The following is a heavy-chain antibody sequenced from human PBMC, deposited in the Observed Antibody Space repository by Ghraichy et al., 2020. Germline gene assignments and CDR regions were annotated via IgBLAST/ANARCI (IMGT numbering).Heavy chain of an antibody. Sequence: GGSLRLSCVASGFTFSNYRMNWVRQAPGKGLEWVSYISGSSRTMYYADSVKGRFTISRDNVDNSLYLQMNNLRDEDTAVYYCARDLYSGSHLDYCGQGTLVTVSS. V-gene: IGHV3-48*02. CDR1: GFTFSNYR. CDR3: ARDLYSGSHLDY. J-gene: IGHJ4*02. CDR2: ISGSSRTM. D-gene: IGHD1-26*01.